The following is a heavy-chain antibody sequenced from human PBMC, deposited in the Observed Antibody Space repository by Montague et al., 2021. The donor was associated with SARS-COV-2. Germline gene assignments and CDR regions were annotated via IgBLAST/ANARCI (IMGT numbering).Heavy chain of an antibody. V-gene: IGHV3-7*01. Sequence: SLRLSCAASGFTFSSYWMSWVRQAPGKGVEWVANINKDESLKFYADSVKGRFTISRDNAKNSMYLQMNSLRVEDTAVYYCARVGECWGDDSFDMWGRGTMVTVSS. CDR3: ARVGECWGDDSFDM. J-gene: IGHJ3*02. CDR1: GFTFSSYW. D-gene: IGHD3-16*01. CDR2: INKDESLK.